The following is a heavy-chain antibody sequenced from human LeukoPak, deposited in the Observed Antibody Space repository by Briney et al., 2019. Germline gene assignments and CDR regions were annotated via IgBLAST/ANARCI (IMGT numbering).Heavy chain of an antibody. CDR2: MNPNSGNT. CDR1: GYTFTACD. J-gene: IGHJ4*02. V-gene: IGHV1-8*01. Sequence: ASVKVSCNASGYTFTACDINWVRQATGQGLEWMGWMNPNSGNTGYVQSFQGRITMTRYISIGTAYMELSNLTSEDTAIYYCTRGSSGRRDNLGRGTLVTVSA. CDR3: TRGSSGRRDN. D-gene: IGHD6-19*01.